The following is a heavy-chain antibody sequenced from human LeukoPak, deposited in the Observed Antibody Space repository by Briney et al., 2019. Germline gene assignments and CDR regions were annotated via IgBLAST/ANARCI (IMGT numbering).Heavy chain of an antibody. CDR1: GYTFKHYY. CDR3: AREHDILTGYSQNYPNDY. J-gene: IGHJ4*02. D-gene: IGHD3-9*01. V-gene: IGHV1-18*04. Sequence: GASVKVSCKASGYTFKHYYMHWVRQAPGQGLEWMGWISAYNGNTNYAQKLQGRVTMTTDTSTSTAYMELRGLRSDDTAVYYCAREHDILTGYSQNYPNDYWGQGTLVTVSS. CDR2: ISAYNGNT.